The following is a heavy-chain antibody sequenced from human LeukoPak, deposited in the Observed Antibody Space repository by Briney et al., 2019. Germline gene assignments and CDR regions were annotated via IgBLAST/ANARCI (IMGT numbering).Heavy chain of an antibody. J-gene: IGHJ4*02. CDR1: GYSVSIYY. Sequence: ETLSLTCTVSGYSVSIYYWSWIRQPPGKGLEWIGYIYYRGNTNYNPSLKSRVTMAVDTSKNQFSLKVSSVTAADTAVYYCARAGNNWSFDYWGQGTLVTVSS. CDR2: IYYRGNT. CDR3: ARAGNNWSFDY. V-gene: IGHV4-59*02. D-gene: IGHD1-1*01.